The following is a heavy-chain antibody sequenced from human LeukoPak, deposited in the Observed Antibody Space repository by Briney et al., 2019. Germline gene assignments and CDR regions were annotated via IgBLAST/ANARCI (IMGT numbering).Heavy chain of an antibody. CDR1: DGSIYSYY. CDR3: ARGAHYYDTSGYLMPLNY. D-gene: IGHD3-22*01. Sequence: SETLSLTCTVSDGSIYSYYWSWIRQPPGKGLEWIGHVSYSGSTNYNPSLKSRVTISVDTSKNQFSLKLSSVTAADTAVYYCARGAHYYDTSGYLMPLNYWGQGTLVTVSS. V-gene: IGHV4-59*01. J-gene: IGHJ4*02. CDR2: VSYSGST.